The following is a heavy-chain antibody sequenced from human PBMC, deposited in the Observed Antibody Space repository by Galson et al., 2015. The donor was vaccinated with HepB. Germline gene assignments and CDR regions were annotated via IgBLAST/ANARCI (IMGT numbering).Heavy chain of an antibody. Sequence: SLRLSCAASGFTFSSYSMNWVRQAPGKGLEWVSSISSSSSYIYYADSVKGRFTISRDNAKNSLYLQMNSLRAEDTAVYYCAREGAYYYGSGSYARDFDYWGQGTLVTVSS. CDR2: ISSSSSYI. V-gene: IGHV3-21*01. D-gene: IGHD3-10*01. CDR3: AREGAYYYGSGSYARDFDY. CDR1: GFTFSSYS. J-gene: IGHJ4*02.